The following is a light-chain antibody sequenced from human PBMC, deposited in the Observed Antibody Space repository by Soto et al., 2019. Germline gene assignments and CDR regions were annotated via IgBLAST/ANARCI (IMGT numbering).Light chain of an antibody. V-gene: IGKV1-5*01. CDR1: QSISSW. J-gene: IGKJ1*01. Sequence: DIQMTQSPSTLSASVGDRVTITCRASQSISSWLAWYQQKPGKAPKLLIYDASNLESGVPSRFSGSGSGTEFTLNISSLHPDYFATYYCQQYNNYPWTFGQGTKVEIK. CDR2: DAS. CDR3: QQYNNYPWT.